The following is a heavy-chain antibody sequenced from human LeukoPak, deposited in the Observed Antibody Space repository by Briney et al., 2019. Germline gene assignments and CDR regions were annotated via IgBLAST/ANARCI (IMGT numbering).Heavy chain of an antibody. CDR3: AKEKGWELLRSYIDF. J-gene: IGHJ4*02. V-gene: IGHV3-30*18. D-gene: IGHD1-26*01. Sequence: GGSLRLSCEPSGFTFSSYGMRWVRQAPGKGLQWVAVISFDGTNTVYLDSVKGRFTISRDNSKNTLYLQMNSLTSEDTATYYCAKEKGWELLRSYIDFWGQGTLVTVYS. CDR2: ISFDGTNT. CDR1: GFTFSSYG.